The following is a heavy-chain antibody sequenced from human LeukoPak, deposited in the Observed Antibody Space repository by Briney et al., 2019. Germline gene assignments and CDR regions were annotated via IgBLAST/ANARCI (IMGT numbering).Heavy chain of an antibody. V-gene: IGHV3-21*01. Sequence: GGSLRLSCAASGFTFSSYSMNWVRQAPGKGLEWVSSISSSGSYIYYADSVKGRFTISRDNAKNSLYLQMNSLRAEDTAVYYCARDILRYFDYWGQGTLVTVSS. CDR3: ARDILRYFDY. CDR2: ISSSGSYI. J-gene: IGHJ4*02. CDR1: GFTFSSYS.